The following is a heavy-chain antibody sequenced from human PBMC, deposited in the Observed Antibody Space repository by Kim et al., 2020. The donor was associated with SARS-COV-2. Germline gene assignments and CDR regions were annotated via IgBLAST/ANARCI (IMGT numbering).Heavy chain of an antibody. V-gene: IGHV3-49*04. CDR1: GFTFGDYA. CDR2: IRSKAYGGTT. Sequence: GGSLRLSCTASGFTFGDYAMSWVRQAPGKGLEWVGFIRSKAYGGTTEYAASVKGRFTISRDDSKSIAYLQMNSLKTEDTAVYYCTREGVLDYVQTGWFDPWGQGTLVTVSS. D-gene: IGHD4-17*01. CDR3: TREGVLDYVQTGWFDP. J-gene: IGHJ5*02.